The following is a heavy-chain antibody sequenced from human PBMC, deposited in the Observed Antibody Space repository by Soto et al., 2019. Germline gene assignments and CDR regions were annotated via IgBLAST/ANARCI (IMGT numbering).Heavy chain of an antibody. CDR2: IYSGGST. V-gene: IGHV3-53*01. CDR1: GFTVSSNY. Sequence: GGSLRLSCAASGFTVSSNYVSWVRQAPGKGLEWVSVIYSGGSTYYADSVKGRFTISRDNSKNTLYLQMNSLRAEDTAVYYCASQKGGYYYDSSGYYTRRRTAFDIWGQGTMVTVSS. CDR3: ASQKGGYYYDSSGYYTRRRTAFDI. D-gene: IGHD3-22*01. J-gene: IGHJ3*02.